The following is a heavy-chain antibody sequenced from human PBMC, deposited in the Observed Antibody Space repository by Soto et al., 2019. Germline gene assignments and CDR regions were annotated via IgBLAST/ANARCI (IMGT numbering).Heavy chain of an antibody. J-gene: IGHJ5*02. Sequence: SETLSLTCIVSCGSISGYYWSWIRQPAGKELEWIGRIYSDGTTNYNPSLKGRGTMSVDTSKKQISLKLTSVTAADTAMYYCARDRGYRSGSFGSWGQGVLVTVS. CDR1: CGSISGYY. CDR3: ARDRGYRSGSFGS. CDR2: IYSDGTT. V-gene: IGHV4-4*07. D-gene: IGHD5-18*01.